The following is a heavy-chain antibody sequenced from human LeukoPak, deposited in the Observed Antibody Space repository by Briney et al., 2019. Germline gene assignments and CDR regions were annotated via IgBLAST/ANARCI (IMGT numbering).Heavy chain of an antibody. CDR1: GGSISSSSYY. D-gene: IGHD6-13*01. V-gene: IGHV4-39*01. Sequence: PSETLSLTCTVSGGSISSSSYYWGWIRQPPGKGLEWIGSIYYSGSTYYNPSLKSRVTISVDTSKNQFSLKLSSVTAADTAVCYCASPRGGFIAAAGVDYWGQGTLVTVSS. CDR2: IYYSGST. CDR3: ASPRGGFIAAAGVDY. J-gene: IGHJ4*02.